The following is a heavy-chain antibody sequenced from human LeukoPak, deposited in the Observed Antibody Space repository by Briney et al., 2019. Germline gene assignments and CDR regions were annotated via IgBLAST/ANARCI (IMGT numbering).Heavy chain of an antibody. J-gene: IGHJ4*02. CDR3: AGTMVRGVIRPDY. CDR2: INPNSGGT. D-gene: IGHD3-10*01. Sequence: GASVKVSCKASGYTFTGYYMHWVRQAPGQGLEWMGWINPNSGGTNYAQKFQGRVTMTRDTSISTAYMELSRLRSDDTAVYYCAGTMVRGVIRPDYWGQGTLVTVSS. CDR1: GYTFTGYY. V-gene: IGHV1-2*02.